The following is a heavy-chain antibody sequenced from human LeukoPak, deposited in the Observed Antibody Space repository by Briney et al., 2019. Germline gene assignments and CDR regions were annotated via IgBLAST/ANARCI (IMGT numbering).Heavy chain of an antibody. J-gene: IGHJ4*02. CDR1: GGTFSSYA. D-gene: IGHD5-24*01. CDR2: IIPIFGIA. CDR3: ASGGPEMATIGGDYFDY. Sequence: SVKVSCKASGGTFSSYAISWVRQAPGQGLEWMGRIIPIFGIANYAQKFQGRVTITADKSTSTAYMELSSLRSEDTAVYYCASGGPEMATIGGDYFDYWGQGTLVTASS. V-gene: IGHV1-69*04.